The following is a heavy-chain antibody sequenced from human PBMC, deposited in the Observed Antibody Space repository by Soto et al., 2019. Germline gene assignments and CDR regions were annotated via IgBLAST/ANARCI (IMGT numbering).Heavy chain of an antibody. J-gene: IGHJ6*02. D-gene: IGHD4-4*01. V-gene: IGHV4-39*01. Sequence: PSETLSLTCTVSGGSISSSSYYWGWIRQPPGKGLEWIGSIYYSGSTYYNPSLKSRVTISVDTSKNQFSLKLSSVTAADTAVYYCARRTTVSYGMDVWGQGTTVTVS. CDR3: ARRTTVSYGMDV. CDR2: IYYSGST. CDR1: GGSISSSSYY.